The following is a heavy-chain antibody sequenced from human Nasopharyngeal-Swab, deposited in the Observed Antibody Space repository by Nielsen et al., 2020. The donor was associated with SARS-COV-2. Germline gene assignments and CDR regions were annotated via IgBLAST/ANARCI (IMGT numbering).Heavy chain of an antibody. V-gene: IGHV3-7*01. J-gene: IGHJ4*02. CDR3: ARVVYGYFDY. CDR1: GFTFSRNW. CDR2: IKQDGSEK. D-gene: IGHD5/OR15-5a*01. Sequence: GESLKISCAASGFTFSRNWMNWVRQAPGKGLEWVANIKQDGSEKYYVDSVKGRFTISRDNAKNSLYLQMNSLRAEETAMYYCARVVYGYFDYWGQGTLVTVSS.